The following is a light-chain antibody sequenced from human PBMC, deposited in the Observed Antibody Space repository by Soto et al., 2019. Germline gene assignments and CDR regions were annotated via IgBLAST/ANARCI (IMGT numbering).Light chain of an antibody. Sequence: QSVLNQPPSASGTPGQRVTISCSGSSSNIGTNTVNWYQQLPGTAPKLLIYSNNQRPSGVPDRFSGSKSGTSASLAISGLQSEDEADYYCAAWDDSLSGNVFGSGTEVTV. CDR1: SSNIGTNT. V-gene: IGLV1-44*01. CDR2: SNN. CDR3: AAWDDSLSGNV. J-gene: IGLJ1*01.